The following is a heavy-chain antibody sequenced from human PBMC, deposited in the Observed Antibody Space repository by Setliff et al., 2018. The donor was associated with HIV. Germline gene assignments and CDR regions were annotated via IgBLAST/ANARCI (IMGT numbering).Heavy chain of an antibody. J-gene: IGHJ4*02. CDR3: ARDLSVEGSGSYFDY. D-gene: IGHD3-10*01. Sequence: ASVKVSCKASGYTFTGYYMHWVRQAPGQGLEWMGWINPNSGGTKYSQNFQGRVTMTRDTSTSTVYMELSSLRSEDTAVYYCARDLSVEGSGSYFDYWGQGTLVTVSS. CDR2: INPNSGGT. CDR1: GYTFTGYY. V-gene: IGHV1-2*02.